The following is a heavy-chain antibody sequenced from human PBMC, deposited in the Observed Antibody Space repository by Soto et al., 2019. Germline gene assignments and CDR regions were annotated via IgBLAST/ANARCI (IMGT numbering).Heavy chain of an antibody. CDR1: GYTFTGYY. CDR2: INPNSGGT. V-gene: IGHV1-2*02. J-gene: IGHJ3*02. Sequence: ASVKVSCKASGYTFTGYYMHWVRQAPGQGLEWMGWINPNSGGTNYAQKFQGRVTMTRDTSISTAYMELSRLRSDDTAVYYCASKSMAXXXXXDAFDIWXQGTMVXVSS. CDR3: ASKSMAXXXXXDAFDI.